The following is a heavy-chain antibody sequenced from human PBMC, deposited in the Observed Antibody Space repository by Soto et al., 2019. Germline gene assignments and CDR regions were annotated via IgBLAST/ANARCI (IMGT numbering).Heavy chain of an antibody. D-gene: IGHD3-9*01. Sequence: QVQLVQSGAEVKKPGASVKVSCKASGYTFTSYAMHWVRQAPGQRLEWMGWINAGNGNTKYSQKFQGRVTITRDTSASTAYMELSSLRSEDTAVYYCARGACILTGLDYWGQGTLVTVSS. V-gene: IGHV1-3*01. CDR2: INAGNGNT. J-gene: IGHJ4*02. CDR3: ARGACILTGLDY. CDR1: GYTFTSYA.